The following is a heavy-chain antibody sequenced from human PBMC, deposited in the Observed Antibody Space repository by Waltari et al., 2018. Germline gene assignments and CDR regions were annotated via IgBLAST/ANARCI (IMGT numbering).Heavy chain of an antibody. J-gene: IGHJ4*02. Sequence: EVQLVESGGGLIQPGGSLRLSCAASGFTVSSNYMSWVRQAPGKGLEWGLVSYSGGSTYDADSVKGRFTISRDNSKNTLYLQMNSLRAEDTAVYYCARRYYDILTGYYYFDYWGQGTLVTVSS. CDR3: ARRYYDILTGYYYFDY. CDR2: SYSGGST. V-gene: IGHV3-53*01. D-gene: IGHD3-9*01. CDR1: GFTVSSNY.